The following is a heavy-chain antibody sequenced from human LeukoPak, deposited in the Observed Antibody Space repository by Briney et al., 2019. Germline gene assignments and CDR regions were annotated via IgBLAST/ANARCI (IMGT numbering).Heavy chain of an antibody. CDR1: GGTFSSYA. J-gene: IGHJ6*02. Sequence: ASVKVSCKASGGTFSSYAISWVRQALGQGLEWMGRIIPILGIANYAQKFQGRVTITADKSTSTAYMELSSLRSEDTAVYYCARDRIAAAGTLGRPYYYYYGMDVWGQGTTVTVSS. V-gene: IGHV1-69*04. CDR3: ARDRIAAAGTLGRPYYYYYGMDV. D-gene: IGHD6-13*01. CDR2: IIPILGIA.